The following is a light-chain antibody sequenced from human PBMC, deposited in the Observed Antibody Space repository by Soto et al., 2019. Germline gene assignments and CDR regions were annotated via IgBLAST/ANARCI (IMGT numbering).Light chain of an antibody. J-gene: IGKJ1*01. Sequence: DIQMTQTPSTLSASVGDRVTITCRASQNIGTWLAWYQQKPGKDPKLLIYKASNLQSGVPSRFSGSGTSTQFTLTIGSQQPDDFKNYFGQQYSSDTTFRQGTKVDI. CDR3: QQYSSDTT. CDR1: QNIGTW. CDR2: KAS. V-gene: IGKV1-5*03.